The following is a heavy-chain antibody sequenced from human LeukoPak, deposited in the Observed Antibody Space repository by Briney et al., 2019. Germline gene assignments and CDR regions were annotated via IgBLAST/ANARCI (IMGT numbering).Heavy chain of an antibody. D-gene: IGHD1-26*01. J-gene: IGHJ4*02. CDR3: AKDLVGATTGAIDY. CDR2: ISGSGGST. CDR1: GFTFSSYA. V-gene: IGHV3-23*01. Sequence: PGGSLRLSCAASGFTFSSYAMSWVRQAPGKGLEWVSAISGSGGSTYYADSVKGRFTISRDNSKNTLYLQMNSLRAEDTAVYYCAKDLVGATTGAIDYWGQGTLVTVSS.